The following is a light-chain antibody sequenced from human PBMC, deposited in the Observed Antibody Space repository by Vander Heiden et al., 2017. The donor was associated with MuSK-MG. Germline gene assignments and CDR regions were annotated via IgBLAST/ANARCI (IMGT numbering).Light chain of an antibody. CDR3: QQSYSTPLT. CDR1: QIISSY. CDR2: AAS. V-gene: IGKV1-39*01. Sequence: DIQRSQSPSSLSASVGDRVTITCRASQIISSYLNWYQQKPGKAPNLLIYAASSLQSGVPSRFSGSGSGTDFTLTISYLQPEDFATYYCQQSYSTPLTFGGGTKVEIK. J-gene: IGKJ4*01.